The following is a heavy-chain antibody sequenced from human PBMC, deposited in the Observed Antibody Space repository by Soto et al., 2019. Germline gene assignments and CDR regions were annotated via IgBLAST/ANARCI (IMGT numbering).Heavy chain of an antibody. CDR1: GFTFSSDA. CDR3: AKGKLELLDHYYYGMDV. V-gene: IGHV3-23*01. CDR2: ISGSGGST. D-gene: IGHD1-7*01. J-gene: IGHJ6*02. Sequence: GGSLRLSCAASGFTFSSDAMSWVRRAPGKGLEWVSAISGSGGSTYYADSVKGRFTISRDNSKNTLYLQMNSLRAEDTAVYYCAKGKLELLDHYYYGMDVWGQGTTVTVSS.